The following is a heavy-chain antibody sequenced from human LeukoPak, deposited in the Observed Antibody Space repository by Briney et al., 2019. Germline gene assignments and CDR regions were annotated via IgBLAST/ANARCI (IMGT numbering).Heavy chain of an antibody. CDR3: ASGSESDSSGYCFDY. Sequence: PSETLSLTCTVSSGSISSCDYYWSWIRQPPGKGLEWIGYIYYSGSTYYNPSLKSRVTISVDTSKNQFSLKLSSVTAADTAVYYCASGSESDSSGYCFDYWGQGTLVTVS. J-gene: IGHJ4*02. CDR1: SGSISSCDYY. D-gene: IGHD3-22*01. CDR2: IYYSGST. V-gene: IGHV4-30-4*02.